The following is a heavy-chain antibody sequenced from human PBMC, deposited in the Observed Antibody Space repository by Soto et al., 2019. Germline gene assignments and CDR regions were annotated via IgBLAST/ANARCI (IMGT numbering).Heavy chain of an antibody. CDR2: INSNSGDT. V-gene: IGHV1-2*02. Sequence: ASVKVSCKTSGYTFTGFYMHWVRQAPGHGLEWMGWINSNSGDTNYAQKFRGRVTVTRDTSISTVYMELSRLTSDDTAIYYCARDNTFGGVLAIFDNWGQGALVTVS. CDR1: GYTFTGFY. J-gene: IGHJ4*02. CDR3: ARDNTFGGVLAIFDN. D-gene: IGHD3-16*02.